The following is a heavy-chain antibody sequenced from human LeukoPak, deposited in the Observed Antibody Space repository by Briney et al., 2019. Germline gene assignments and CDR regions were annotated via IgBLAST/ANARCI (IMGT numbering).Heavy chain of an antibody. CDR2: IKQDGSEK. Sequence: GGSLRLSCAASGFTFSSYWMSWVRQAPGKGLEWVANIKQDGSEKYYVDSVKGRFTISRDNAKNSLYLQMNSLRAEDTAVYYCARGLVQWLVPEDAFDIWGQGTMVTVSS. D-gene: IGHD6-19*01. CDR1: GFTFSSYW. J-gene: IGHJ3*02. V-gene: IGHV3-7*01. CDR3: ARGLVQWLVPEDAFDI.